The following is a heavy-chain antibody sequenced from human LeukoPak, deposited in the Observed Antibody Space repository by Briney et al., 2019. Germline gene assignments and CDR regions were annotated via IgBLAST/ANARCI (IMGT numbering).Heavy chain of an antibody. CDR1: GGTFSRYA. CDR2: LIPIFGTA. Sequence: SVKVFCKASGGTFSRYAISWVRQAPGQGLEWMGGLIPIFGTANYAQKFQGRVTITADESTSTAYMELSSLRSEDTAVYYCARSIVVVPAASDAFDIWGQGTMVTVSS. CDR3: ARSIVVVPAASDAFDI. J-gene: IGHJ3*02. V-gene: IGHV1-69*01. D-gene: IGHD2-2*01.